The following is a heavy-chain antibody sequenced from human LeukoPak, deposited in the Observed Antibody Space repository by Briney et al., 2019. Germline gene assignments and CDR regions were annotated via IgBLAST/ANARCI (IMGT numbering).Heavy chain of an antibody. CDR3: AIENGDYADAFDI. CDR2: ISSTSGYI. D-gene: IGHD4-17*01. CDR1: GFIFPDFG. V-gene: IGHV3-21*01. Sequence: GGSLRLSCASSGFIFPDFGIHWVRQAPGKGLEWVSSISSTSGYIFYADSVQGRFTISRDNAKSSLYLQMNSLRAEDTAVYYCAIENGDYADAFDIWGQGTMVTVSS. J-gene: IGHJ3*02.